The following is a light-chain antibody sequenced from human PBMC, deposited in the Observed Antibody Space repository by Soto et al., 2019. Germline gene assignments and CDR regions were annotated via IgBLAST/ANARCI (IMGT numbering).Light chain of an antibody. V-gene: IGKV3-20*01. J-gene: IGKJ5*01. CDR3: QHYDSLPIT. CDR1: QSVNSSY. CDR2: GAS. Sequence: EIVLTQSPGTLSLSPGERATLSCRASQSVNSSYLAWYQQKPGQPPRLLIYGASSRATGIPDRFSGSGSGTDFTLTLSRLETEDFSVFYCQHYDSLPITFGQGTRLEI.